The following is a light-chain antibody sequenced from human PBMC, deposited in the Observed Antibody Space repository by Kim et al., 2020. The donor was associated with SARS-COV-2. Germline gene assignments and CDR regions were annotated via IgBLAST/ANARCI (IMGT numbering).Light chain of an antibody. J-gene: IGLJ2*01. CDR3: QAWDSSTAV. CDR2: QDS. V-gene: IGLV3-1*01. CDR1: KLGDKY. Sequence: VSPGQTSSITCSGEKLGDKYACWYQQKPGQSPVLVIYQDSKRPSGIPERFSGSNSGNTATLTISGTQAMDEADYYCQAWDSSTAVFGGGTQLTVL.